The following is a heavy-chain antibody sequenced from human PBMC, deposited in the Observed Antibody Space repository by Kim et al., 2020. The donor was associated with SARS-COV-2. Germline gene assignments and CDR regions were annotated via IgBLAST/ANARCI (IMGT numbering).Heavy chain of an antibody. CDR3: ARKTVRTSMDV. Sequence: DYEASVQSRITIHPDTSKTQFSLQLNAVTPDDTAVYYCARKTVRTSMDVWGQGTTVTVSS. V-gene: IGHV6-1*01. J-gene: IGHJ6*02. D-gene: IGHD2-21*02.